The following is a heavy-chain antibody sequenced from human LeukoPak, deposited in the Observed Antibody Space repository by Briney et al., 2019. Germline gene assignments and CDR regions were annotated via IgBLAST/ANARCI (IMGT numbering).Heavy chain of an antibody. D-gene: IGHD3-22*01. CDR1: GGSISSYY. CDR3: ARTDYDSSGYPPGY. V-gene: IGHV4-59*01. Sequence: SETLSLTCTVSGGSISSYYWSWIRQPPGKGLEWIGYIYYSGSTNYNPSLKSRVTISVDTSKNQFSLKLSSVTAADTAVYYCARTDYDSSGYPPGYWGQGTLVTVSS. CDR2: IYYSGST. J-gene: IGHJ4*02.